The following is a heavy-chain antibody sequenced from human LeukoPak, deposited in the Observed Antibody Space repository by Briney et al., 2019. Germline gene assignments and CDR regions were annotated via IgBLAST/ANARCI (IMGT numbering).Heavy chain of an antibody. V-gene: IGHV3-21*01. J-gene: IGHJ4*02. D-gene: IGHD2-8*01. CDR1: GFTFSSYS. Sequence: PGGSLRLSCAASGFTFSSYSMNWVRQAPGKWLEWVSSISSSSIYIYYADSVKGRFTISRDNAKNSLYLQMNSLRAEDTAVYYCARQTAYCANGVCSYFDYWGQGILVTVSS. CDR3: ARQTAYCANGVCSYFDY. CDR2: ISSSSIYI.